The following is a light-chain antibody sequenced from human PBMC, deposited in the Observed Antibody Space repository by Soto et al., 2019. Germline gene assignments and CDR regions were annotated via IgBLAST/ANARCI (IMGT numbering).Light chain of an antibody. CDR1: TSNVGAGYD. V-gene: IGLV1-40*01. J-gene: IGLJ3*02. CDR3: QSYDNSLNGWV. Sequence: QSVLTQPPSVSGAPGQRVTLSCTGSTSNVGAGYDVHWYQHLPGAAPKLLIYSNRNRPSGVPDRFSASKSGTSASLAITGLQAEDEADYFCQSYDNSLNGWVFGGGTKLTVL. CDR2: SNR.